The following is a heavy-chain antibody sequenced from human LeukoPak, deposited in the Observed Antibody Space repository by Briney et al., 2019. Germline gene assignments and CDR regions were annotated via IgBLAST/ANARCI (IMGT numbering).Heavy chain of an antibody. Sequence: SETLSLTCAVYGGSFSGYYWSWIRQPPGKGLEWIGEINHSGSTNYNPSLKSRVTISVDTSKNQFSLKLSSVTAADTAVYYCARHSRITMIVVANEFRYWGQGTLVTVSS. CDR3: ARHSRITMIVVANEFRY. V-gene: IGHV4-34*01. CDR2: INHSGST. D-gene: IGHD3-22*01. CDR1: GGSFSGYY. J-gene: IGHJ4*02.